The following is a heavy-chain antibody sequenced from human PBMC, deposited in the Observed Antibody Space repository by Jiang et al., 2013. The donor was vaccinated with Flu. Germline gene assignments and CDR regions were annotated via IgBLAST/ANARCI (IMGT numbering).Heavy chain of an antibody. CDR3: ARGVGSITIAGPDY. J-gene: IGHJ4*02. Sequence: LLKPSETLSLTCAVYGGSFSGYYWTWIRQPPGKGLEWIGEINHSGSTNYNPSLKNRVTMSVDTSKNQFSLKLSSVIAADTAVYYCARGVGSITIAGPDYWGQGTPLTVSS. CDR1: GGSFSGYY. CDR2: INHSGST. D-gene: IGHD1-20*01. V-gene: IGHV4-34*01.